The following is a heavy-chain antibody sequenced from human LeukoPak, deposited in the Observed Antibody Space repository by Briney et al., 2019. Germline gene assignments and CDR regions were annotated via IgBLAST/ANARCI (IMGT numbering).Heavy chain of an antibody. V-gene: IGHV4-39*07. CDR3: ASRGRDYYDSSGNDY. J-gene: IGHJ4*02. Sequence: NPSETLSLTCTVSGGSISSSSYSWGWIRQPPGKGLEWIGSIYYSGSTYYNPSLKSRVTISLDTSKNQFSLKLSSVTAADTAVYYCASRGRDYYDSSGNDYWGQGTLVTVSS. CDR1: GGSISSSSYS. D-gene: IGHD3-22*01. CDR2: IYYSGST.